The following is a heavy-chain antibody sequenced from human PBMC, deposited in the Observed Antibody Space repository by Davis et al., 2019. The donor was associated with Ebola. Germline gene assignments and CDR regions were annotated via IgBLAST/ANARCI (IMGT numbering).Heavy chain of an antibody. V-gene: IGHV1-2*02. CDR2: INPNSGGT. CDR1: GFTFSGSA. CDR3: AREVVSQFHY. J-gene: IGHJ4*02. D-gene: IGHD2-2*01. Sequence: PGGSLRLSCAASGFTFSGSAMHWVRQAPGQGLEWMGWINPNSGGTNYAQKFQGRVTMTRDTSISTAYMELSRLRSDDTAVYYCAREVVSQFHYWGQGTLVTVSS.